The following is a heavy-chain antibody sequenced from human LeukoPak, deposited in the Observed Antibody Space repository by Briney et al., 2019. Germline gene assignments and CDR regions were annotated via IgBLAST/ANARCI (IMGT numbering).Heavy chain of an antibody. CDR1: GYTLSELS. CDR2: FDPEDGET. CDR3: ATDLGLILDY. Sequence: GASVKVSCKVSGYTLSELSMQWVRQAPGKGLEWMGGFDPEDGETIYAQKFQGRVTTTEDTSTDTAYMELSSLRSEDTAVYYCATDLGLILDYWGQGTLVTVSS. D-gene: IGHD3-16*01. V-gene: IGHV1-24*01. J-gene: IGHJ4*02.